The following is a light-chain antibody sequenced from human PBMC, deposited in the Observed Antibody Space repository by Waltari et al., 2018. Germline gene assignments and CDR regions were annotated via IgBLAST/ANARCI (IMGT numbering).Light chain of an antibody. CDR2: EDS. CDR1: SSNMGNNY. Sequence: QSVLTQPPSVSADPGQRVTISCPGGSSNMGNNYVSWYRQFPGTAPKLLIYEDSERPSGIPGRFSGSKSGTSATLDITGLQAGDEADYYCGTWDSSLSGAVFGGGTHLTVL. CDR3: GTWDSSLSGAV. J-gene: IGLJ7*01. V-gene: IGLV1-51*02.